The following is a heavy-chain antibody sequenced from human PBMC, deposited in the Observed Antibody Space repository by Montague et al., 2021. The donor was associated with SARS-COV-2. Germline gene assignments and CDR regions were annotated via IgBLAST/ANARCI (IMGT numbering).Heavy chain of an antibody. Sequence: PALVTPTQTLTLTCTFSGFSLSTSGMRASWIRQPPGKALEWLALIDWDDDKYYSTSLKTRLTISKDTSKNQVVLTMTNMDPVDTATYYCARVTTVTYPYYYYYGMDVWGQGTTVTVSS. J-gene: IGHJ6*02. CDR2: IDWDDDK. V-gene: IGHV2-70*01. D-gene: IGHD4-11*01. CDR1: GFSLSTSGMR. CDR3: ARVTTVTYPYYYYYGMDV.